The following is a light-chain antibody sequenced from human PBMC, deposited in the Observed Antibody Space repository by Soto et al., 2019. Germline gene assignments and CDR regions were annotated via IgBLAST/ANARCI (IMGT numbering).Light chain of an antibody. Sequence: QSALTQPASVSGSPGQSITISCTGTSSDVGGYNFVSWYQQHPGKAPRLMIFDVDNRPSGVSTRFSGSKSGNTASLTISGLQAEDEADYYCCSYSGSRTIVVFGGGTKVTVL. CDR1: SSDVGGYNF. CDR2: DVD. V-gene: IGLV2-14*03. J-gene: IGLJ2*01. CDR3: CSYSGSRTIVV.